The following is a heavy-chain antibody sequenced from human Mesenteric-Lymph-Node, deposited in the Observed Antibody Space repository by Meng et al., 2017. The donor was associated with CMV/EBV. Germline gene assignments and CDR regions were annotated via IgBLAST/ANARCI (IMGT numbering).Heavy chain of an antibody. CDR2: ISYDGSNK. D-gene: IGHD6-13*01. V-gene: IGHV3-30-3*01. Sequence: GESLKISCAASGFTFSSYAMHWVRQAPGKGLEWVAVISYDGSNKYYADSVKGRFTISRDNYKNTLYLQMNSLRAEDTAVYYCARERRGAAAAYFDYWGQGTLVTVSS. CDR3: ARERRGAAAAYFDY. CDR1: GFTFSSYA. J-gene: IGHJ4*02.